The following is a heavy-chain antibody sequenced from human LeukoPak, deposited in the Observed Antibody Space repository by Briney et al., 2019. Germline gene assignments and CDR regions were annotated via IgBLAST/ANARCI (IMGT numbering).Heavy chain of an antibody. CDR2: IYSGGGT. D-gene: IGHD1-14*01. CDR1: GFAVSSNY. J-gene: IGHJ4*02. Sequence: GGSLRLSCAASGFAVSSNYMSWVRQAPGKGLEWVSVIYSGGGTYYADSVKGRFTISRDNSKNTLYLQMNSLRAEDTAVYYCARGNNPITLDYWGQGTLVTVSS. CDR3: ARGNNPITLDY. V-gene: IGHV3-53*01.